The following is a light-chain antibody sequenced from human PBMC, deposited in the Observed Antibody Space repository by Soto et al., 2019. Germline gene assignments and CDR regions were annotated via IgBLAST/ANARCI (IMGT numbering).Light chain of an antibody. J-gene: IGKJ1*01. CDR3: QQYDTYPWT. CDR1: QSISTW. CDR2: KAS. V-gene: IGKV1-5*03. Sequence: DIQMTQSPSTLSAFVGDRVTITCWASQSISTWLAWFQQKPGKAPRLLIYKASDFETGVPSRFSGSGSETEFTLTISSLQPDDFATYYCQQYDTYPWTFGQGTKVEIK.